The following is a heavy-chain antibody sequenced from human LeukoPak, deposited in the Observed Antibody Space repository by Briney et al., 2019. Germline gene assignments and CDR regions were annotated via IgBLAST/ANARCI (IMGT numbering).Heavy chain of an antibody. D-gene: IGHD3-10*01. J-gene: IGHJ4*02. V-gene: IGHV3-74*01. Sequence: GGSLRLSCAASGFTFSSYWMHWVRQAPGKGLVWVARINTNGSPTRYADSVKGRFTISRDNAKTTLYLQMNSLRDEDTAVYYCAGDLISGSGSLGYWGQGTLVTVSS. CDR1: GFTFSSYW. CDR3: AGDLISGSGSLGY. CDR2: INTNGSPT.